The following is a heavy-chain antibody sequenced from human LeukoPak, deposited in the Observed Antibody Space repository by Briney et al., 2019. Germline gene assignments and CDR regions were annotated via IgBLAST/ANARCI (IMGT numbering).Heavy chain of an antibody. V-gene: IGHV3-21*01. Sequence: GGSLRLSCAASGFTFSSYSMNWVRQAPGKGLEWVSSISSSSSYIYYADSVKGRFTISRDNAKNSLYLQMNSLRAEDTAVYYCARDGGAAAGTGGMDVWGQGTTVTVSS. D-gene: IGHD6-13*01. CDR3: ARDGGAAAGTGGMDV. CDR2: ISSSSSYI. CDR1: GFTFSSYS. J-gene: IGHJ6*02.